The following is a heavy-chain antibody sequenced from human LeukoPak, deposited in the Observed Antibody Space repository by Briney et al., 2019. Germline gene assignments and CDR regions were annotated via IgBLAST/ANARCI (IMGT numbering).Heavy chain of an antibody. CDR3: ARGAYYYDSSGYYRYFDY. J-gene: IGHJ4*02. CDR1: GGSISSGGYY. D-gene: IGHD3-22*01. V-gene: IGHV4-31*03. CDR2: IYYSGST. Sequence: SETLSLTCTVSGGSISSGGYYWSWIRQHPGKGLEWIGYIYYSGSTYYNPSLKSRVTISVDTSKNQFSLKLSSVTAADTAVYYCARGAYYYDSSGYYRYFDYWGQGTLVTVSS.